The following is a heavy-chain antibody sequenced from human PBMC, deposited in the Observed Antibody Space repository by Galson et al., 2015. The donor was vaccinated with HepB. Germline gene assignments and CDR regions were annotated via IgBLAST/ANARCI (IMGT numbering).Heavy chain of an antibody. V-gene: IGHV4-34*01. D-gene: IGHD5-18*01. CDR2: INHSGST. J-gene: IGHJ6*02. Sequence: TLSLTCAVYGGSFSGYYWSWIRQPPGKGLEWIGEINHSGSTNYNPSLKSRVTISVDTSKNQFSLKLSSVTAADTAVYYCARGTNRNPVDTAMGTPGYYYGMDVWGQGTTVTVSS. CDR3: ARGTNRNPVDTAMGTPGYYYGMDV. CDR1: GGSFSGYY.